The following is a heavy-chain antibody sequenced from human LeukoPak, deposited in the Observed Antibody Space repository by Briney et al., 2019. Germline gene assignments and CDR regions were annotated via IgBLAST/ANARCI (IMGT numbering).Heavy chain of an antibody. CDR1: GYTFTGYY. CDR2: INPNSGGT. D-gene: IGHD6-19*01. Sequence: ASVKVSCKASGYTFTGYYMYWVRQAPGQGLEWMGWINPNSGGTNYAQKFQGRVTMTRDTSISTAYMELSRLRSDDTAVYYCERAVAGTTETDDYWGQGTLVTVSS. J-gene: IGHJ4*02. CDR3: ERAVAGTTETDDY. V-gene: IGHV1-2*02.